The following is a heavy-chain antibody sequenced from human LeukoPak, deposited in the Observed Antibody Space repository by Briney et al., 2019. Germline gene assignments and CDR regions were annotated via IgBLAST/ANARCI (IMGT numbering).Heavy chain of an antibody. CDR3: AREVPRGHTYDLTFGH. V-gene: IGHV3-74*01. D-gene: IGHD5-18*01. J-gene: IGHJ4*02. Sequence: GGSLRLSCAASGFSFSSFWMHWVRQVPGKGLVWVSGINSDGRTTGYADSVKGRFTISRDNAKNTVSLQMNSLRAEDTAVYYCAREVPRGHTYDLTFGHWGQGTLVTVS. CDR2: INSDGRTT. CDR1: GFSFSSFW.